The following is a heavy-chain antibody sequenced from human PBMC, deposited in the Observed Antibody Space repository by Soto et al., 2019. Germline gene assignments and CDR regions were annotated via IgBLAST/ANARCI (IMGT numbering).Heavy chain of an antibody. Sequence: SETLSLTCTVSGGSISSYYWSWIRQPPGKGLEWIGYIYYSGSTNYNPSLKSRVTISVDTSKNQFSLKLSSVTAADTAVYYCARATSLYYMDVWGKGTTVTVSS. J-gene: IGHJ6*03. CDR3: ARATSLYYMDV. CDR1: GGSISSYY. CDR2: IYYSGST. V-gene: IGHV4-59*01.